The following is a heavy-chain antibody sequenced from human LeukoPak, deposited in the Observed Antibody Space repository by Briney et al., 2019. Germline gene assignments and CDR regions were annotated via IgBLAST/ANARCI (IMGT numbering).Heavy chain of an antibody. CDR3: ARLGRYDYFIDY. V-gene: IGHV4-30-2*01. Sequence: PSETPSLTCAVSGGSISSAGYSWSWIRQPPGKGLEWIGYIYHSGSTYYNSSLKSRVTISVDRSKNQFSLKLTSVTAADTAVYYCARLGRYDYFIDYWGQGTLVTVSS. CDR2: IYHSGST. D-gene: IGHD3-16*01. J-gene: IGHJ4*02. CDR1: GGSISSAGYS.